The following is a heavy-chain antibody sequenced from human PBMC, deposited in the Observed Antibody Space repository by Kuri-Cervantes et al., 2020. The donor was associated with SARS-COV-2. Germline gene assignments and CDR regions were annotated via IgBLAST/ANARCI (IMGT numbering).Heavy chain of an antibody. CDR2: ISYDGSKK. J-gene: IGHJ3*02. Sequence: GESLKISCAASGFTFSSYAMNWVRQAPGKGLEWVAVISYDGSKKYYADSVKGRFTISRDNSKNTLYLQMNSLRAEDTAVYYCARDQGLAYYDFWSGYSNDAFDIWGQGTMVTVSS. V-gene: IGHV3-30-3*01. CDR1: GFTFSSYA. D-gene: IGHD3-3*01. CDR3: ARDQGLAYYDFWSGYSNDAFDI.